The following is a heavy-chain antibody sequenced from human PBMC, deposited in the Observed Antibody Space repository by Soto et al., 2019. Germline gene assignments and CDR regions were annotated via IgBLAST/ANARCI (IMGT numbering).Heavy chain of an antibody. CDR3: ARHALRGGSYDY. CDR1: GGSISTYY. Sequence: QVQLLESGPGLVKPSETLSLTCTVSGGSISTYYWSWIRQPPGKGLEWIGYLHYTGDTNYDPSLRRGATPSLETPKHQSSPKLDSVTSLDTAVYYFARHALRGGSYDYSGQGTLVTVSS. D-gene: IGHD6-19*01. CDR2: LHYTGDT. J-gene: IGHJ4*02. V-gene: IGHV4-59*08.